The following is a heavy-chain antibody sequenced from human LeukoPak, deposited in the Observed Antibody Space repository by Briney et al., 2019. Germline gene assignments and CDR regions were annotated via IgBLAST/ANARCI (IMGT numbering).Heavy chain of an antibody. CDR2: IYYSGST. CDR1: GGSLNGHY. V-gene: IGHV4-34*01. CDR3: ARDGDTDAFDI. D-gene: IGHD7-27*01. J-gene: IGHJ3*02. Sequence: SETLSLTCAVYGGSLNGHYWSWVRQPPGKGREWMGSIYYSGSTYYNPSLKSRVTISVDTSKNQFSLKLSSVTAADTAVYYCARDGDTDAFDIWGQGTMVTVSS.